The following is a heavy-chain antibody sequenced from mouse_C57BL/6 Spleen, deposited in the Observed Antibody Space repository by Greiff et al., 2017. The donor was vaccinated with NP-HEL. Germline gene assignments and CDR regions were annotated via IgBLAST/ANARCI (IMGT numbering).Heavy chain of an antibody. V-gene: IGHV5-4*03. CDR3: ARKDDYFLAY. D-gene: IGHD2-4*01. CDR2: ISDGGSYT. J-gene: IGHJ3*01. CDR1: GFTFSSYA. Sequence: DVKLVESGGGLVKPGGSLKLSCAASGFTFSSYAMSWVRQTPEKRLEWVATISDGGSYTYYPDNVKGRFTISRDNAKNNLYLQMSHLKSEDTAMYYCARKDDYFLAYWGQGTLVTVSA.